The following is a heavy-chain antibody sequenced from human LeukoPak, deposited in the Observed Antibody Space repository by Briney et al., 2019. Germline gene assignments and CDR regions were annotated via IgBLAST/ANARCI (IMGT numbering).Heavy chain of an antibody. CDR1: GFALSSHW. Sequence: GGSLRLSCAASGFALSSHWMTWVRQVPGRGPEWVANVNRDGSETYYLDSVKGRFTISKDNAKNSLYLQMNSLRAEDTALYHCARNNAMDVWGQGTTVTVSS. V-gene: IGHV3-7*03. D-gene: IGHD2-8*01. CDR3: ARNNAMDV. J-gene: IGHJ6*02. CDR2: VNRDGSET.